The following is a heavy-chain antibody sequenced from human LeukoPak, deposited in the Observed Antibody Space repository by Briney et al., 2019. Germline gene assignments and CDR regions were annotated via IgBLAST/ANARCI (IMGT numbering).Heavy chain of an antibody. J-gene: IGHJ2*01. Sequence: SQTLSLTCAVYGGSFSGYYWSWIRQPPGKGLEWIGEVHYSGSANYNPSLKSRVTISVDTSKNQFSLTLTSVTAADTAVYYCVRGQFFFAFWGRGTPVTVSS. CDR3: VRGQFFFAF. CDR2: VHYSGSA. D-gene: IGHD5-24*01. V-gene: IGHV4-34*01. CDR1: GGSFSGYY.